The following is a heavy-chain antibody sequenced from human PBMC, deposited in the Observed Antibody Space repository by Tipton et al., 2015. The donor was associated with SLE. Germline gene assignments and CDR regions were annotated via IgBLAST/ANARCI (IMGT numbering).Heavy chain of an antibody. CDR1: GFTFSDYY. D-gene: IGHD3-3*01. V-gene: IGHV3-11*06. Sequence: SLRLSCAASGFTFSDYYMSWIRQAPGKGLEWVSYISSSSSYTNYADSVKGRFTISRDNAKNSLYLQMNSLRAEDTAVYYCARENVRSYDFWSGYYTGSYFDYWGQGTLVTVSS. CDR2: ISSSSSYT. CDR3: ARENVRSYDFWSGYYTGSYFDY. J-gene: IGHJ4*02.